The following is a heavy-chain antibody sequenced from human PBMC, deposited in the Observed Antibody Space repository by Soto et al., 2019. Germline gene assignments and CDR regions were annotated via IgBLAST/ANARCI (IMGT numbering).Heavy chain of an antibody. CDR1: GFTFSSYE. J-gene: IGHJ6*02. Sequence: GGSLRLSCAASGFTFSSYEMNWVRQAPGKGLEWVSYISSSGRTTYYADSVKGRFTISRDNAKNSLSLQMNSLRADDTAVYYCARDRDELVGIFPYYYGMDVWGQGTTVTVSS. V-gene: IGHV3-48*03. D-gene: IGHD2-21*01. CDR2: ISSSGRTT. CDR3: ARDRDELVGIFPYYYGMDV.